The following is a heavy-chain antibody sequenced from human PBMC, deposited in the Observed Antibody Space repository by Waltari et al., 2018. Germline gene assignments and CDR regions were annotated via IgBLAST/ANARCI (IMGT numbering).Heavy chain of an antibody. V-gene: IGHV3-21*01. CDR1: GFTLSSDS. CDR3: ARDLRASNWFDP. Sequence: EVQLVESGGGLVKPGGSLRLSCEASGFTLSSDSMNWVRQAPGKGLEWVSSISSSSSYIYYADSVKGRFTISRDNAKNSLYLQMNSLRAEDTAVYYCARDLRASNWFDPWGQGTLVTVSS. CDR2: ISSSSSYI. J-gene: IGHJ5*02.